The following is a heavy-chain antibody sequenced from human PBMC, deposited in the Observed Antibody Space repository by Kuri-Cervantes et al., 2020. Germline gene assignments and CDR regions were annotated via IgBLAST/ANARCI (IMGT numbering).Heavy chain of an antibody. V-gene: IGHV4-34*01. Sequence: SETLSLTCAVYGGSFSGYYWSWIRQPPGKGLEWIGEINHSESTNYNPSLKSRVTISVDTSKNQFSLKLSSVTAADTAVYYCARRQASHITIFEVVIKTRYYFDYWGQGTLVTVSS. J-gene: IGHJ4*02. CDR2: INHSEST. CDR1: GGSFSGYY. D-gene: IGHD3-3*01. CDR3: ARRQASHITIFEVVIKTRYYFDY.